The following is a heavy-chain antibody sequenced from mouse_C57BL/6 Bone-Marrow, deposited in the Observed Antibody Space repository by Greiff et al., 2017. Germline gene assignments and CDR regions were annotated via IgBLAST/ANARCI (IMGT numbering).Heavy chain of an antibody. CDR3: ARDWDGFAY. Sequence: PCPPQPSQSLSITCTVSGFSLTSYGVHWVRQSPGKGLEWLGVIWSGGSTDYNAAFISRLSISKDNSKSQIFFKMNSMQADDTAIYYCARDWDGFAYWGQGTLVTVSA. J-gene: IGHJ3*01. D-gene: IGHD4-1*01. CDR2: IWSGGST. V-gene: IGHV2-2*01. CDR1: GFSLTSYG.